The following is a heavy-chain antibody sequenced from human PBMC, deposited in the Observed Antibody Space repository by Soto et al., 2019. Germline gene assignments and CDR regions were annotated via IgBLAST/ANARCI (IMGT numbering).Heavy chain of an antibody. CDR3: ARVVRRIVVVPAAPYYGMDV. Sequence: SVKVSCKASGGTFSSYAISWVRQAPGQGLEWMGGIIPIFGTANYAQKFQGRVTITADESTSTAYMELSSLRSEDTAVYYCARVVRRIVVVPAAPYYGMDVWGQGTTVTVSS. J-gene: IGHJ6*02. V-gene: IGHV1-69*13. CDR1: GGTFSSYA. CDR2: IIPIFGTA. D-gene: IGHD2-2*01.